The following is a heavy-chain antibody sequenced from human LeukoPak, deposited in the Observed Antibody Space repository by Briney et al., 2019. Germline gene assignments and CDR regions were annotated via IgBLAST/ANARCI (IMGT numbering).Heavy chain of an antibody. Sequence: GESLKISCKGSGYRFTSYWIGWVRQMPGKGLEWMGIIYPGDSDTRYSPSFQGQVTISADKSISTAYLQWSSLKASDTAMYYCARRSQDYDSSGYYYDSAFDIWGQGTMVTVSS. CDR1: GYRFTSYW. CDR3: ARRSQDYDSSGYYYDSAFDI. D-gene: IGHD3-22*01. CDR2: IYPGDSDT. J-gene: IGHJ3*02. V-gene: IGHV5-51*01.